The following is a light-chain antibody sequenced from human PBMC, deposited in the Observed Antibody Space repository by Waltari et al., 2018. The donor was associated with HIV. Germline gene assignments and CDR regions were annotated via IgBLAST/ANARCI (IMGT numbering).Light chain of an antibody. J-gene: IGLJ1*01. V-gene: IGLV1-44*01. Sequence: QSALTQPPSASGTPGQRVTMSCSGSTSNIGSKTVHWYQQLPGTAPKLLIYSNNQRPSGVPDRFSGSKSGTSASLAISGLQSEDEADYYCAAWDDSLDGYVFGTGTKVTVL. CDR1: TSNIGSKT. CDR3: AAWDDSLDGYV. CDR2: SNN.